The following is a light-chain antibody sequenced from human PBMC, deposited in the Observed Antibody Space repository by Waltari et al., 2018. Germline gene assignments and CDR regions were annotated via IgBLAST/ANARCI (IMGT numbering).Light chain of an antibody. CDR3: CSYAGSSTYV. Sequence: QSALTQPASVSGSPGQSITISCTGTSSDVGGYNYVSWYQQHPGNAPKLMIYDVSKRPSGVSNRFSGSKSGNTASLTISGLQAEYEADYYCCSYAGSSTYVFGTGTKVTVL. J-gene: IGLJ1*01. CDR1: SSDVGGYNY. V-gene: IGLV2-23*02. CDR2: DVS.